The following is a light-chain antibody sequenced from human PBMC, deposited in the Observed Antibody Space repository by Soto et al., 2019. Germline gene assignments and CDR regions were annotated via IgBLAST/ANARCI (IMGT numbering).Light chain of an antibody. CDR2: DVT. CDR3: SSYTTSNTRQIV. CDR1: ISDVGGYNY. Sequence: QSALTQPASVSGSPGQSITISCTGTISDVGGYNYVSWYQHHPGKAPKLIIYDVTNRPSGVSNPFSGSKSGNTASLTISGLQPEDEADYYCSSYTTSNTRQIVFGTGTTVTV. V-gene: IGLV2-14*03. J-gene: IGLJ1*01.